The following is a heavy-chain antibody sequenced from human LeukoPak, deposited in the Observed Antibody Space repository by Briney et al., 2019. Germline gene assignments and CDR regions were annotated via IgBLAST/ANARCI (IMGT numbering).Heavy chain of an antibody. Sequence: PGGSLRLSCAASGFTFSSYSMNWVRQAPGKGLEWVSYISSSSSTIYYADSVKGRFTISRDNAKNSLYLQMNSLRAEDTAVYYCARGYWYYFDYWGQGTPVTVSS. D-gene: IGHD2-8*02. CDR1: GFTFSSYS. CDR2: ISSSSSTI. V-gene: IGHV3-48*01. J-gene: IGHJ4*02. CDR3: ARGYWYYFDY.